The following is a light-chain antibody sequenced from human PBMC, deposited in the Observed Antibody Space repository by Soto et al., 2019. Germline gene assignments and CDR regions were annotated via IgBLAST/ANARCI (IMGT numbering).Light chain of an antibody. Sequence: QSVLTQPPSASGSPGQSVTISCTGTSSDVGGYDYVSWYLQYPGKAPKLMIYEVTKRPSGVPDRFSGSKSGNTASLTVSGLQAEDEADYYCSSYAGSTLYVFGTGTKLTV. J-gene: IGLJ1*01. CDR1: SSDVGGYDY. V-gene: IGLV2-8*01. CDR2: EVT. CDR3: SSYAGSTLYV.